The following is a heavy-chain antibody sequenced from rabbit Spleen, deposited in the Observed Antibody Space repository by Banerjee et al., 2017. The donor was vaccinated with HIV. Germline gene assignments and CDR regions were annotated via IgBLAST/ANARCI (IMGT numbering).Heavy chain of an antibody. CDR2: INTATSGT. V-gene: IGHV1S45*01. D-gene: IGHD1-1*01. Sequence: QEQLVESGGGLVQPEGSLPLTCTASGFSFSTSYYMCWVRQAPGKGLEWIGCINTATSGTYYASWAKGRVTISKTSSTTVTLQMTSLTVADRATYFCARDTSSSFSSYGMDLWGPGTLVTVS. CDR3: ARDTSSSFSSYGMDL. J-gene: IGHJ6*01. CDR1: GFSFSTSYY.